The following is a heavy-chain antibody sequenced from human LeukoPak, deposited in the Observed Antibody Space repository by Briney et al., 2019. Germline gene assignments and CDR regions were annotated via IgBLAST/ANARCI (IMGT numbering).Heavy chain of an antibody. CDR2: ISNNGGNT. J-gene: IGHJ4*02. D-gene: IGHD1-26*01. CDR1: GFTFSSYA. V-gene: IGHV3-64D*06. Sequence: SGGSLRLSCSASGFTFSSYAMHWVRQAPGKGLEYVSAISNNGGNTYYADSVRGRFTISRDNSKNTLYLQMSSLRAEDTAVYYCVRDLGGRSGHWGQGTLVTVSS. CDR3: VRDLGGRSGH.